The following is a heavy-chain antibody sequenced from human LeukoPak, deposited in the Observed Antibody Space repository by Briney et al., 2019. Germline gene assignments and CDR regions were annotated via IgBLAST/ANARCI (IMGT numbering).Heavy chain of an antibody. V-gene: IGHV3-23*01. Sequence: TGGSLRLSCPASGFTFSSYAMSWVRQAPGKGLEWVSSIGGSGGSTSYADSVKGRFTISRDNSDNTLYLQMNSLRVDDTAVYYCAKACYGDFKYLDYWGQGTLVTVSS. CDR2: IGGSGGST. CDR3: AKACYGDFKYLDY. D-gene: IGHD4-17*01. CDR1: GFTFSSYA. J-gene: IGHJ4*02.